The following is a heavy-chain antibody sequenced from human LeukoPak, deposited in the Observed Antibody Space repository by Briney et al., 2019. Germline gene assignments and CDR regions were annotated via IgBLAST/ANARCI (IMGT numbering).Heavy chain of an antibody. D-gene: IGHD3-10*01. CDR2: IIPILGVA. V-gene: IGHV1-69*04. Sequence: ASVKVSCKASGGTFSSYAISWVRQAPGQGLEWRGRIIPILGVANYAQKFQGRVTITADKSTSTAYMELSSLRSEDTAVYYCARVPIRVRDVFHFDYWGQGTLVTVSS. J-gene: IGHJ4*02. CDR1: GGTFSSYA. CDR3: ARVPIRVRDVFHFDY.